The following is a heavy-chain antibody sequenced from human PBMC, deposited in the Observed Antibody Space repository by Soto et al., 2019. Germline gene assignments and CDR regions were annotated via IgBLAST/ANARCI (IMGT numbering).Heavy chain of an antibody. J-gene: IGHJ6*02. D-gene: IGHD3-10*01. CDR2: ISYDGNNK. Sequence: PGGSLRLSCAASGFTFCSYGMHWVRQAPGKGLEWVAVISYDGNNKYYADSVKGRFIVSRDNSKNTLYLQMSRLKPEDTAVYYCAKTDRKLPLWFTIGDVWGQGTTVTVSS. CDR1: GFTFCSYG. V-gene: IGHV3-30*18. CDR3: AKTDRKLPLWFTIGDV.